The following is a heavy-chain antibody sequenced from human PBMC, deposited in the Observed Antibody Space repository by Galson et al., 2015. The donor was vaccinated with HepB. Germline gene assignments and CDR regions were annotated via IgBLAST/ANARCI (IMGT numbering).Heavy chain of an antibody. V-gene: IGHV3-7*01. J-gene: IGHJ2*01. Sequence: SLRLSCAVSGFTFRSYWMSWVRQAPGKGLEWVANINQDGSEKYYVDSVKGRFTISRDTAKNSLYLQMNSLRAEDTAVYYCARDQGGYYDSITRFDLWGRGTLVTVSS. CDR1: GFTFRSYW. CDR3: ARDQGGYYDSITRFDL. CDR2: INQDGSEK. D-gene: IGHD3-22*01.